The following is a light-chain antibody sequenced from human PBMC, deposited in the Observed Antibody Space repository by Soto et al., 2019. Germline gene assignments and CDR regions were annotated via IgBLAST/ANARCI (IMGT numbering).Light chain of an antibody. CDR2: EVS. Sequence: QSALTQPASLSGSPGQSITISCTGTSNDVGGYNFVSWYQQHPGKAPKVMISEVSNRPSGVSIRFSGSKSGNTASLTISGLQAEDEADYYCTSHRKNSPLPYVFGTGTKLTVL. V-gene: IGLV2-14*01. J-gene: IGLJ1*01. CDR3: TSHRKNSPLPYV. CDR1: SNDVGGYNF.